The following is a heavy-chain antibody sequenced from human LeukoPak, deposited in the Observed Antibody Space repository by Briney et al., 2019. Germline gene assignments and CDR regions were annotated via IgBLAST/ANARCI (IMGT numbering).Heavy chain of an antibody. D-gene: IGHD5-24*01. J-gene: IGHJ4*02. CDR2: IYYSGST. V-gene: IGHV4-39*01. Sequence: SETLSLTCTVSGGSISSSSYCWGWIRQPPGKGLEWIGSIYYSGSTYYNPSLKSRVTISVDTSKNQFSLKLSSVTAADTAVYYCARQLFIRDGYNYNPPNYFDYWGQGTLVTVSS. CDR3: ARQLFIRDGYNYNPPNYFDY. CDR1: GGSISSSSYC.